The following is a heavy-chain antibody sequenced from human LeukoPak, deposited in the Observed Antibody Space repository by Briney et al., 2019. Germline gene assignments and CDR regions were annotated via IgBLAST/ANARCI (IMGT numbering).Heavy chain of an antibody. D-gene: IGHD3-16*02. J-gene: IGHJ4*02. CDR2: IKQDGSEK. Sequence: PGGSLRLSCAASGFTFSSYWMSWVRQAPGKGLEWVANIKQDGSEKYYVDSVKGRFTISRDNATNSLYLQMNSLRAEDTAVYYCARAAPTYYDYVWGSYRPQAIDYWGQGTLVTVSS. V-gene: IGHV3-7*01. CDR3: ARAAPTYYDYVWGSYRPQAIDY. CDR1: GFTFSSYW.